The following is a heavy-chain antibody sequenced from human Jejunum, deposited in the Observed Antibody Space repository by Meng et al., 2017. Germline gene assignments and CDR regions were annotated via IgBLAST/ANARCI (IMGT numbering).Heavy chain of an antibody. CDR1: GFSFSDHL. Sequence: GGSLRLSCATSGFSFSDHLMDWVRQAPGKGLEWVGRSRSKASGYTTEYAASVRDRFTVSRDGSENSLFLQMNSLKAEDTAVYYCAGGRPGSAPFDYWGRGTLVTVSS. CDR3: AGGRPGSAPFDY. D-gene: IGHD1-26*01. J-gene: IGHJ4*02. V-gene: IGHV3-72*01. CDR2: SRSKASGYTT.